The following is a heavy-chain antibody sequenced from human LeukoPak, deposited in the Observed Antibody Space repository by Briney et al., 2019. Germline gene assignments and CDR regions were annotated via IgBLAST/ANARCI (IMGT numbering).Heavy chain of an antibody. V-gene: IGHV3-43D*03. CDR1: GFTFDDYA. Sequence: GGSLRLSCAASGFTFDDYAMHWVRQAPGKGLEWVSLISWDGGSTYYADSVKGRFTISRDNSKNTLYLQMNSLRAEDTAVYYCAKDMFGSGWYGVDYWGQGTLVTVSS. D-gene: IGHD6-19*01. CDR2: ISWDGGST. J-gene: IGHJ4*02. CDR3: AKDMFGSGWYGVDY.